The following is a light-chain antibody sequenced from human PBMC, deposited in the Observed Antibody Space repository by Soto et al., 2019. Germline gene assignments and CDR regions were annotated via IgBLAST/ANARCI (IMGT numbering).Light chain of an antibody. CDR2: AAS. CDR1: QSISSY. J-gene: IGKJ4*01. CDR3: QQSYSTPLT. Sequence: DIQMTQSPSSLSASVGDRVTITCRASQSISSYLNWYQQNPGQARKLLIYAASSLQSGVPSRFSGSGSGTDFTLTISSLQPEDFATYYCQQSYSTPLTVGGGTKVEIK. V-gene: IGKV1-39*01.